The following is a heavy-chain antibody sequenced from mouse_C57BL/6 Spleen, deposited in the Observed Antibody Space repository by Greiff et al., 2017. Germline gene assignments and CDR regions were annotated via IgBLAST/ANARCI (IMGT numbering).Heavy chain of an antibody. J-gene: IGHJ2*01. CDR3: AKPLYYGSNIPDY. Sequence: EVNLVESGGGLVKPGGSLKLSCAASGFTFSDYGMHWVRQAPEKGLEWVAYISSGSSTNYYADTVKGRFTISRDNAKNTLFLQMTSLRSEDTAMYYCAKPLYYGSNIPDYWGQGTTLTVSS. CDR2: ISSGSSTN. V-gene: IGHV5-17*01. D-gene: IGHD1-1*01. CDR1: GFTFSDYG.